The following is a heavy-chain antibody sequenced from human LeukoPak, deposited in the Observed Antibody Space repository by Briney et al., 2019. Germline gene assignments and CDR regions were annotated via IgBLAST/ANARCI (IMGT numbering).Heavy chain of an antibody. CDR3: ARARRRTFDY. J-gene: IGHJ4*02. CDR2: IYCSGST. V-gene: IGHV4-30-4*01. Sequence: SETPSLTCTVSGGSISSGDYYWSWIRQPPGKGLEWIGYIYCSGSTYYNPSLKSRVTISVDTSKNQFSLKLSSVTAADTAVYYCARARRRTFDYWGQGTLVTVSS. CDR1: GGSISSGDYY.